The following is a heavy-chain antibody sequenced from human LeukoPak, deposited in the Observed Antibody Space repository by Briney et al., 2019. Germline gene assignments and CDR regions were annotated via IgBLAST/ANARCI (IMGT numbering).Heavy chain of an antibody. CDR3: ARDSRGRSSPYEFFGVVIGNWFDP. V-gene: IGHV1-2*04. CDR1: GYTFTGYY. D-gene: IGHD3-3*01. CDR2: INPNSGGT. J-gene: IGHJ5*02. Sequence: GASVKVSCKASGYTFTGYYMHWVRQAPGQGLEWMGWINPNSGGTNYAQKFQGWVTMTRDTSISTAYMELSRLRSDDTAVYYCARDSRGRSSPYEFFGVVIGNWFDPWGQGTLVTVSS.